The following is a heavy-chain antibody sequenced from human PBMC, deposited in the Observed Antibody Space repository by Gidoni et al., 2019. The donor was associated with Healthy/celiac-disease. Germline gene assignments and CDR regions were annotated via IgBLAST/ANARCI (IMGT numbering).Heavy chain of an antibody. Sequence: EVQLLESGGGLVQPGGSLRLSCAASGVPVSSYARSWVRQAPGKGLEWVSAIRGIGGSTYYADSVKGRFTISRDNSKNTLYLQMNSLRAEDTAVYYCAKDLRRYQLLRNWFDPWGQGTLVTVSS. V-gene: IGHV3-23*01. CDR3: AKDLRRYQLLRNWFDP. CDR2: IRGIGGST. J-gene: IGHJ5*02. CDR1: GVPVSSYA. D-gene: IGHD2-2*01.